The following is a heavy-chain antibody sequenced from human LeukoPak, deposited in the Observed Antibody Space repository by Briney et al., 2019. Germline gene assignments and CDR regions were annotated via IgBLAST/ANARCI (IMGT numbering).Heavy chain of an antibody. Sequence: SETLSLTCTVSGGSISSYYWSWIRQPPGKGLEWIGCIYDRGPAHYNPSLKSRFTISVDRPKNQFFLNVTSLTAADTAVYYCARSRQASGLFSSWGQGTLVVVSS. CDR2: IYDRGPA. CDR1: GGSISSYY. CDR3: ARSRQASGLFSS. D-gene: IGHD3-10*01. J-gene: IGHJ5*02. V-gene: IGHV4-59*12.